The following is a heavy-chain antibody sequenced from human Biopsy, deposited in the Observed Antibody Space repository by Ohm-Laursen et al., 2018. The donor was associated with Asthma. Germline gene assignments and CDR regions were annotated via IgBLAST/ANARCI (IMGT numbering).Heavy chain of an antibody. D-gene: IGHD2-2*01. Sequence: SLRLSCTASGFTFSSYSMNWVRQAPGKGLEWVSYISSSSTIYYADSVKGRFTISRDNAKNSLYLHMNSLRAEDTAVYYCARGGYCTSPTCPWGRYATDVWGQGTTVTVSS. V-gene: IGHV3-48*04. CDR2: ISSSSTI. CDR3: ARGGYCTSPTCPWGRYATDV. J-gene: IGHJ6*02. CDR1: GFTFSSYS.